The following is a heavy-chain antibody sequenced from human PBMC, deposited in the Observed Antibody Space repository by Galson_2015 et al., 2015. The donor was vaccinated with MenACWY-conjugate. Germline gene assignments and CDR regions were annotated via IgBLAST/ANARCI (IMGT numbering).Heavy chain of an antibody. CDR2: IHYSGGT. J-gene: IGHJ3*02. D-gene: IGHD2-15*01. Sequence: SETLSLTCTVSGDSIRNTDFYCAWFRLPPGKSLGWIGNIHYSGGTYHNPSLKSRITTSVDTSNNEFTLNLASVTAADTALYFCARRRPRDIGGGFDIWGQGTLVTVSS. CDR1: GDSIRNTDFY. V-gene: IGHV4-39*01. CDR3: ARRRPRDIGGGFDI.